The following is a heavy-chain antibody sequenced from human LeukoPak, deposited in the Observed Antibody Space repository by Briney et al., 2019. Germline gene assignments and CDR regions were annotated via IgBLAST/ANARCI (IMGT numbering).Heavy chain of an antibody. CDR2: IKSKSDGGTI. CDR1: GFTFSDAW. D-gene: IGHD2-15*01. Sequence: GGSLRLSCVGSGFTFSDAWMSWVRQAPGKGLEWVGRIKSKSDGGTIDYAAPVKGRFTISRDDTRNTLYLQMNSLKTEDTAVYYCTTRRQDGWWGQGTLVTVS. V-gene: IGHV3-15*01. CDR3: TTRRQDGW. J-gene: IGHJ4*02.